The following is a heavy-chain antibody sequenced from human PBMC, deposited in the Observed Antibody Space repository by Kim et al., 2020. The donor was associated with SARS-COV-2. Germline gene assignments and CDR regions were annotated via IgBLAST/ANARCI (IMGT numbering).Heavy chain of an antibody. CDR1: GFTFSSFA. CDR3: AKDFGYCSSSICYPPYGLDV. D-gene: IGHD2-2*03. J-gene: IGHJ6*02. V-gene: IGHV3-23*01. Sequence: GGSLRLSCAASGFTFSSFALSWVRQTPGKGLEWVSAISDSGGNTHHADSVKGRFTISRDNSKNTLYLQMNSLRAEDTAVYYCAKDFGYCSSSICYPPYGLDVWGQGTTVTVSS. CDR2: ISDSGGNT.